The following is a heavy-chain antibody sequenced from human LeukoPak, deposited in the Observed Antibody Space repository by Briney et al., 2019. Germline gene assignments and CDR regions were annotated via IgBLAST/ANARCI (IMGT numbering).Heavy chain of an antibody. CDR2: IYYSGST. V-gene: IGHV4-59*01. CDR3: AREYDIVATRFFDY. Sequence: SETLSLTCTASGGSISSYYWSWIRQPPGKGLEWIGYIYYSGSTNYNPSLKSRVTISVDTSKNQFSLELSSVTAADTAVYYWAREYDIVATRFFDYWGQGTLVTVSS. CDR1: GGSISSYY. J-gene: IGHJ4*02. D-gene: IGHD5-12*01.